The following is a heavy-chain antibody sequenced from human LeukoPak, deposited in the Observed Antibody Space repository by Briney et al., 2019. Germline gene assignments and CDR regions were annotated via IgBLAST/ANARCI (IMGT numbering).Heavy chain of an antibody. CDR2: IYYSGST. CDR1: GGSISSSSNY. J-gene: IGHJ4*02. Sequence: SEALSLTCTVSGGSISSSSNYWGWIRQPPGKGLEWIGSIYYSGSTYYNPSLKSRVTISVDTSKNQFSLKLSSVTAADTAVYYCARSIAVAYFDYWGQGTLVTVSS. V-gene: IGHV4-39*07. D-gene: IGHD6-19*01. CDR3: ARSIAVAYFDY.